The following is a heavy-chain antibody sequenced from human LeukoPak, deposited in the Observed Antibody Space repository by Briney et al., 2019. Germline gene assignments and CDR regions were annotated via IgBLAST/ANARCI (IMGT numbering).Heavy chain of an antibody. CDR1: GGSIITSDYF. Sequence: SETLSLTCTVPGGSIITSDYFWAWIRQPPGKGLEWIGSIYYAGNTYYNPSLKSRVTMSVDTSKSHFSLNLNSVTAADTAVYYCASLHAGFCSGGACYQFDPWGQGTLVTVSS. D-gene: IGHD2-15*01. CDR3: ASLHAGFCSGGACYQFDP. V-gene: IGHV4-39*02. CDR2: IYYAGNT. J-gene: IGHJ5*02.